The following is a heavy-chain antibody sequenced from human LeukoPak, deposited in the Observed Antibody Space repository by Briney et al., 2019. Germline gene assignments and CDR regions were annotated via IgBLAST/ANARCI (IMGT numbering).Heavy chain of an antibody. D-gene: IGHD4-23*01. Sequence: SETLSLTCTVSGGSISSYCWSWIRQPPGKGLEWIGYIYTSGSTNYNPSLKSRVTISVDTSKNQFSLKLSSVTAADTAVYYCAGRAYGGPCDYWGQGTLVTVSS. CDR3: AGRAYGGPCDY. CDR1: GGSISSYC. CDR2: IYTSGST. J-gene: IGHJ4*02. V-gene: IGHV4-4*09.